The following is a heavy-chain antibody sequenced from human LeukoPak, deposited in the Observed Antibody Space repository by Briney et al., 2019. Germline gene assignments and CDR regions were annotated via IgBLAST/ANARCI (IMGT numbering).Heavy chain of an antibody. Sequence: GGSLRLPCAASGFTFSTPAMDWVRQAPGKGLEWVAFLHNDGNSKNYADSVKGRFTISRDISKNTLYLQMNNLRPEDTALYFCAIGADHCFPPWGQGTLVTVSS. V-gene: IGHV3-30*02. CDR3: AIGADHCFPP. D-gene: IGHD4-17*01. CDR2: LHNDGNSK. J-gene: IGHJ4*02. CDR1: GFTFSTPA.